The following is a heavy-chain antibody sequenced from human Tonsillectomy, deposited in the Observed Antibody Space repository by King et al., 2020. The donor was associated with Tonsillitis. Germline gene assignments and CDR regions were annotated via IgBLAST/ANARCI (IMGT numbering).Heavy chain of an antibody. CDR1: GFTFSSCA. D-gene: IGHD6-13*01. Sequence: VQLVESGGGLVQPGGSLRLSCAASGFTFSSCAMSWVRQAPGKGLEWVSTISDVGDNTYYAVSVKGRFTISRDNSKNTLFLQMNSLRAEDTAIYYCAKDTPNSSSWYNWGQGTLVTVSS. J-gene: IGHJ4*02. CDR2: ISDVGDNT. CDR3: AKDTPNSSSWYN. V-gene: IGHV3-23*04.